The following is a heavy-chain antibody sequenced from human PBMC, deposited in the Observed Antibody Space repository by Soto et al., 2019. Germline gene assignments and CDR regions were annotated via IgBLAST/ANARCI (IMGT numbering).Heavy chain of an antibody. J-gene: IGHJ4*02. Sequence: SETLSLTCTVSGGSISSSIYYWGWIRQPPGNGLEWIGSIYYSGSTYYNPSLKSRVTISVDTSKNQFSLKLSSVTAADTAVYSCARLRRGPILVVPAAGMPDYFDYWGQGTLVTVSS. CDR3: ARLRRGPILVVPAAGMPDYFDY. V-gene: IGHV4-39*01. CDR2: IYYSGST. D-gene: IGHD2-2*01. CDR1: GGSISSSIYY.